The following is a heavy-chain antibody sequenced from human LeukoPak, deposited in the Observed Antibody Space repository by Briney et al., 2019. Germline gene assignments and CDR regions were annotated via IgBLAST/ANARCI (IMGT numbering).Heavy chain of an antibody. V-gene: IGHV3-49*03. D-gene: IGHD1-1*01. CDR3: ARERRLGWKGVFDY. J-gene: IGHJ4*02. CDR2: IRSKAYGGTT. CDR1: GFTFGEYA. Sequence: GGSLRLSCTASGFTFGEYAMSWFRHAPGKGLEWVGFIRSKAYGGTTEYAASVKGRFTISRDDSKSIAYLQMNSLRAEDTAVYYCARERRLGWKGVFDYWGQGTLVTVPS.